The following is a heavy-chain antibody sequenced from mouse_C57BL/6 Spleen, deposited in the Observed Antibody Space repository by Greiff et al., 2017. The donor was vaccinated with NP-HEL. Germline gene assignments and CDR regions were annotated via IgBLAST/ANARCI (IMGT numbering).Heavy chain of an antibody. D-gene: IGHD2-5*01. Sequence: EVQLQQSGPELVKPGASVKISCKASGYTFTDYYMNWVKQSHGKSLEWIGDINPNNGGTSYNQKFKGKATLTVDKSSSTAYMELRSLTSEDSAVYYCARWYSTLGAMDYWGQGTSVTVSS. CDR3: ARWYSTLGAMDY. V-gene: IGHV1-26*01. CDR1: GYTFTDYY. J-gene: IGHJ4*01. CDR2: INPNNGGT.